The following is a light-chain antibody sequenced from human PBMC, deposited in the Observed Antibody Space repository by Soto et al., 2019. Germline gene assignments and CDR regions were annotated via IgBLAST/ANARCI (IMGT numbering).Light chain of an antibody. CDR3: SSFATSGTTVI. CDR1: NNDVGAYPY. J-gene: IGLJ2*01. CDR2: EVT. V-gene: IGLV2-14*01. Sequence: QSVLTQPASVSGSPGQSITISCTGTNNDVGAYPYVSWYQQHPGTAPKLIIYEVTNRPSGISDRFSGSKSGNTASLTISGLQAEDEYDYYCSSFATSGTTVIFGGGTKVTVL.